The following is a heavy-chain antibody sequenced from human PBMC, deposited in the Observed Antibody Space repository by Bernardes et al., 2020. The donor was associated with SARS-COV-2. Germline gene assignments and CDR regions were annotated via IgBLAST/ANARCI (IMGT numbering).Heavy chain of an antibody. D-gene: IGHD3-10*01. J-gene: IGHJ6*02. CDR3: ARALMVRGVIIPETAYYYYYGMDV. CDR2: INPNSGGT. CDR1: GYTLTGYY. Sequence: ASVKASCKASGYTLTGYYMHWVRQAPGQGLEWMGWINPNSGGTNYAQKFQGRVTMTRDTSISTAYMELSRLRSDDTAVYYCARALMVRGVIIPETAYYYYYGMDVWGQGTTVTVSS. V-gene: IGHV1-2*02.